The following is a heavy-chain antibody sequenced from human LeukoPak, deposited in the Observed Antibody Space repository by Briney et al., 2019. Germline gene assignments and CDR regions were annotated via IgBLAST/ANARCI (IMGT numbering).Heavy chain of an antibody. V-gene: IGHV1-2*02. J-gene: IGHJ5*02. Sequence: EASVKVSCKASGYTFTGYYMHWVRQAPGQGLEWMGWINPNSGGTNYAQKFQGRVTMTRDTSISTAYMELSRLRSDDTAVYYCATGIRTSMIVDYNWFDPWGQGTLVTVSS. D-gene: IGHD3-22*01. CDR3: ATGIRTSMIVDYNWFDP. CDR1: GYTFTGYY. CDR2: INPNSGGT.